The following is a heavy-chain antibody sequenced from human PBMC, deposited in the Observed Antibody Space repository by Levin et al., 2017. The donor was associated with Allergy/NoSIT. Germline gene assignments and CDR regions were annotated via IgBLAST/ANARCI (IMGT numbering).Heavy chain of an antibody. CDR1: GGSISSSSYY. CDR3: ARDPVTYYYGSGILSNWFDP. J-gene: IGHJ5*02. V-gene: IGHV4-39*02. CDR2: IYYSGST. Sequence: PSETLSLTCTVSGGSISSSSYYWGWIRQPPGKGLEWIGSIYYSGSTYYNPSLKSRVTISVDTSKNQFSLKLSSVTAADTAVYYCARDPVTYYYGSGILSNWFDPWGQGTLVTVSS. D-gene: IGHD3-10*01.